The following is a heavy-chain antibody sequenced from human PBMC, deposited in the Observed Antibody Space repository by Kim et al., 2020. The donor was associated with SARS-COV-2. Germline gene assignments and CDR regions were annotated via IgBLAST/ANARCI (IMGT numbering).Heavy chain of an antibody. J-gene: IGHJ2*01. CDR2: IIPILGIA. Sequence: SVKVSCKASGGTFSSYAISWVRQAPGQGLEWMGRIIPILGIANYAQKFQGRVTITADKSTSTAYMELSSLRSEDTAVYYCARDIVVVVAASSYWYFDLWGRGTLVTVSS. D-gene: IGHD2-15*01. V-gene: IGHV1-69*04. CDR1: GGTFSSYA. CDR3: ARDIVVVVAASSYWYFDL.